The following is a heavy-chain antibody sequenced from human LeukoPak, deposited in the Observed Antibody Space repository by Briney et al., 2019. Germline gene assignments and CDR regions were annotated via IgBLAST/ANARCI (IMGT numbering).Heavy chain of an antibody. D-gene: IGHD3-22*01. V-gene: IGHV3-23*01. CDR1: GFTFSSYG. J-gene: IGHJ3*02. Sequence: GGSLRLSCAASGFTFSSYGMSWVRQAPGKGLEWVSAISGSGGSTYYADSVKGRFTISRDNAKNSLYLQMNSLRAEDTAVYYCARVSSSGYSAPDAFDIWGQGTMVTVSS. CDR3: ARVSSSGYSAPDAFDI. CDR2: ISGSGGST.